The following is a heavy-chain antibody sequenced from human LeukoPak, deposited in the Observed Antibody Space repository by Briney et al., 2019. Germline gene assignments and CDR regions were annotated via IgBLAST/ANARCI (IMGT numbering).Heavy chain of an antibody. CDR3: ARVGSVGATLS. D-gene: IGHD1-26*01. Sequence: GSLRLSCAASGFTFSSYAMHWVRQPPGKGLEWIGYIYYSGSTNYNPSLKSRVTISVDTSKNQFSLKLSSVTAADTAVYYCARVGSVGATLSWGQGTLVTVSS. J-gene: IGHJ5*02. V-gene: IGHV4-59*01. CDR1: GFTFSSYA. CDR2: IYYSGST.